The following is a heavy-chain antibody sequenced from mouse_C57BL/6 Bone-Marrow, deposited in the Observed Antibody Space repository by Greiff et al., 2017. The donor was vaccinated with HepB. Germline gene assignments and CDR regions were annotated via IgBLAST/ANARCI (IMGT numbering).Heavy chain of an antibody. CDR2: IYPGDGDT. D-gene: IGHD4-1*01. V-gene: IGHV1-80*01. Sequence: VQLVESGAELVKPGASVKISCKASGYAFSSYWMNWVKQRPGKGLEWIGQIYPGDGDTNYNGKFKGKATLTADKSSSTAYMQLSSLTSEDSAVYFCARGSWEDFDYWGQGTTLTVSS. CDR1: GYAFSSYW. CDR3: ARGSWEDFDY. J-gene: IGHJ2*01.